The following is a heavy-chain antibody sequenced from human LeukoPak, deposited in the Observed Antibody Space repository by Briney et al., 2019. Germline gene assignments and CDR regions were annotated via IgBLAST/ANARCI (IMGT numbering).Heavy chain of an antibody. D-gene: IGHD3-9*01. CDR1: GFTFSSYS. V-gene: IGHV3-21*01. CDR3: ARDPSRYCYIFPGYYYGMDV. Sequence: GGSLRLCCAASGFTFSSYSMCWVRQAPGKGLEWVSSIRSSRSYMYYADSVKGLFTISRDNAKNSLYLQMNSLRAEDTAVYYCARDPSRYCYIFPGYYYGMDVWGQGTTVTASS. J-gene: IGHJ6*02. CDR2: IRSSRSYM.